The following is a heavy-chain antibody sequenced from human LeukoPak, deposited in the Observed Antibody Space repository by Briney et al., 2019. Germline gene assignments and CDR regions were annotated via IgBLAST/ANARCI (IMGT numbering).Heavy chain of an antibody. V-gene: IGHV1-46*01. D-gene: IGHD1-14*01. CDR3: ARDTGQSIAAFDY. J-gene: IGHJ4*02. CDR2: VNPSGGVT. CDR1: GYTFTSYH. Sequence: GASVKVSCKASGYTFTSYHMHWVRQAPGQGLEWVGIVNPSGGVTSYAQKFQGRVTMTRDTSTSTVYMELSSLRSEDTAVYYCARDTGQSIAAFDYWGQGTLLTVSS.